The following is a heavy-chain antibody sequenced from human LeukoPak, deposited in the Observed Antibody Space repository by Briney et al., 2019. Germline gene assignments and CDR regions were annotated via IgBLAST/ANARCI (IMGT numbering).Heavy chain of an antibody. J-gene: IGHJ4*02. CDR2: ITGTNDAT. CDR1: GFTFNNYA. D-gene: IGHD5-24*01. Sequence: GGSLRLSCAASGFTFNNYAMTWVRQPPGKGLEWVSTITGTNDATYYAGSVKGRFTISRDSSKNTLYLQMSSLRAEDTALYYGAIRDDYNDRDYWGQGILVTVSS. V-gene: IGHV3-23*01. CDR3: AIRDDYNDRDY.